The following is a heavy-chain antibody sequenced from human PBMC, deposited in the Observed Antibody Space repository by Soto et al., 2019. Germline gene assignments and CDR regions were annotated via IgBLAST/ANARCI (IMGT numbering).Heavy chain of an antibody. Sequence: PGESLKISCKGSGYSFTIYWIGWVRQMPGKGLEWMGIIYPGDSDTRYSPSFQGQVTISADKSISTAYLQRSSLKASDTAMYYCARPREDYYDSSGYSPGAFDIWGQGTMVTVSS. J-gene: IGHJ3*02. D-gene: IGHD3-22*01. CDR3: ARPREDYYDSSGYSPGAFDI. V-gene: IGHV5-51*01. CDR1: GYSFTIYW. CDR2: IYPGDSDT.